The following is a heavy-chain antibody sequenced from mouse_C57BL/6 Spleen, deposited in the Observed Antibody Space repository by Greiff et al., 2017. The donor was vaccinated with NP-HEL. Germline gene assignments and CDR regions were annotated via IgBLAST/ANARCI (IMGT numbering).Heavy chain of an antibody. CDR1: GYTFTDYE. CDR2: IDPETGGT. J-gene: IGHJ2*01. CDR3: TRGRRSY. V-gene: IGHV1-15*01. Sequence: QVQLKESGAELVRPGASVTLSCKASGYTFTDYEMHWVKQTPVHGLEWIGAIDPETGGTAYNQKFKGKAILTADKSSSTAYMELRSLTSEDSAVYYCTRGRRSYWGQGTTLTVSS.